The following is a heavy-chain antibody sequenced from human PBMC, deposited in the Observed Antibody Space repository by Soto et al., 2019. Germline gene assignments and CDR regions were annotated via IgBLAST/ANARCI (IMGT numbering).Heavy chain of an antibody. CDR2: INPNSGGT. Sequence: QVQLVQSGAEVKKPGASVKVSCKASGYTFTGYYMHWVRQAPGQGLEWMGWINPNSGGTNYAQNFQGWVTMTRDTSISTAYMELSRLRSDDTAVYYCARARQLVYYYYGMDVWGQGTTVTVSS. CDR3: ARARQLVYYYYGMDV. CDR1: GYTFTGYY. J-gene: IGHJ6*02. D-gene: IGHD6-6*01. V-gene: IGHV1-2*04.